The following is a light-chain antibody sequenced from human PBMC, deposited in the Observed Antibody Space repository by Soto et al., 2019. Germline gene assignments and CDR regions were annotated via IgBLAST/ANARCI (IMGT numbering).Light chain of an antibody. V-gene: IGKV3-20*01. CDR3: QQYGSAPWT. Sequence: PGQRATLSCRASQSISTYLAWYQVKPGQAPRLLIYGASSRATGIPDRFSGSGSGTDFTLTISRLEPEDFAVYYCQQYGSAPWTFGQGTKVDIK. CDR1: QSISTY. J-gene: IGKJ1*01. CDR2: GAS.